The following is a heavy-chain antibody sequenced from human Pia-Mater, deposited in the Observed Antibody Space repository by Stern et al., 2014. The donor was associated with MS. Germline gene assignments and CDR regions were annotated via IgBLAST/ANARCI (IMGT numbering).Heavy chain of an antibody. Sequence: EVQLVESGGGLVQPDRSLRLSCAASGFTFDDYAMHWVRQAPGKGLEWVSGISWNSGSIGYADSVKGRFTISRDNAKNSLYLQMNSLRAEDTALYYCAKDRNRGYSYGYSYGMDVWGQGTTVTVSS. CDR3: AKDRNRGYSYGYSYGMDV. CDR1: GFTFDDYA. CDR2: ISWNSGSI. D-gene: IGHD5-18*01. V-gene: IGHV3-9*01. J-gene: IGHJ6*02.